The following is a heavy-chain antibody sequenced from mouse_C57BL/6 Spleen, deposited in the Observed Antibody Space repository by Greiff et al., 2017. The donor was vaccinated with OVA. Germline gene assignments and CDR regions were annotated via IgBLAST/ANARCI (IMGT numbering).Heavy chain of an antibody. D-gene: IGHD4-1*01. CDR1: GYTFTSYW. CDR3: ARRLTFYFDY. Sequence: QVQLKESGAELVKPGASVKMSCKASGYTFTSYWITWVKQRPGQGLEWIGDIYPGSGSTNYNEKFKSKATLTVDTSSSTAYMQLSSLTSEDSAVYYCARRLTFYFDYWGQGTTLTVSS. V-gene: IGHV1-55*01. J-gene: IGHJ2*01. CDR2: IYPGSGST.